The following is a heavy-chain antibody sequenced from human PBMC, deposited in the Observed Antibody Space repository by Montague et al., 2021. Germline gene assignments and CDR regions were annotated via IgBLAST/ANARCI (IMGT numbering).Heavy chain of an antibody. V-gene: IGHV4-4*02. CDR2: IYHGTT. J-gene: IGHJ5*02. D-gene: IGHD1-26*01. CDR3: AVGSESAWELLHH. CDR1: GDSISSKYF. Sequence: SETLPLTCTVSGDSISSKYFWSWVRQPLGKGLEWIGEIYHGTTSYSPSLKGRLTVSMDTSKNQFSLKLSSVTAADTAIYYCAVGSESAWELLHHWGQGILVTVSS.